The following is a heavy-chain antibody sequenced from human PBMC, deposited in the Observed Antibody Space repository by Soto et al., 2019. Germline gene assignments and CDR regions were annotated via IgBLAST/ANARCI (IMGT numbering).Heavy chain of an antibody. CDR1: GFTFNSYA. CDR3: ARHDWLRYYYYGMDV. J-gene: IGHJ6*02. Sequence: GGSLRLSCAASGFTFNSYAMHWVRQAAGKGLEWVAVISYDGSNKYYADSVKGRFTISRDNSKNTLYLQMNSLRAEDTAVYYCARHDWLRYYYYGMDVWGQGTTVTVSS. CDR2: ISYDGSNK. D-gene: IGHD3-9*01. V-gene: IGHV3-30-3*01.